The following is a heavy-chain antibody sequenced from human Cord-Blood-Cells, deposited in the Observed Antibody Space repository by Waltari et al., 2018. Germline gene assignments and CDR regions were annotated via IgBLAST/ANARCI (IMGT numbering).Heavy chain of an antibody. J-gene: IGHJ4*02. CDR2: IAYDGSNK. CDR3: ARVKRPSIAAALDY. D-gene: IGHD6-13*01. V-gene: IGHV3-30*04. CDR1: GFTFSSYA. Sequence: QVQLVESGGGVVQPGRSLSRPCAAAGFTFSSYAMHSVRQVPGTGLDGVAVIAYDGSNKYDADAVEGRFTSSRDNSKDTRYLQMNSLRAEDTAVYYCARVKRPSIAAALDYWGQGTLVTVSS.